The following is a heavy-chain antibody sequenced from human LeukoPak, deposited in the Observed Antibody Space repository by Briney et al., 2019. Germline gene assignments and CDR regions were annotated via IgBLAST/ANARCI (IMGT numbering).Heavy chain of an antibody. D-gene: IGHD1-1*01. J-gene: IGHJ3*02. Sequence: HPGGSLRLSCAASGFTVSSNYMSWVRQAPGKGLEWVSVIYSGGSTYYADSVKGRFTISRDNSKNTLYLQMSSLRAEDTAVYYCASGRNLDAFDIWGQGTMVTVSS. CDR3: ASGRNLDAFDI. CDR1: GFTVSSNY. V-gene: IGHV3-53*01. CDR2: IYSGGST.